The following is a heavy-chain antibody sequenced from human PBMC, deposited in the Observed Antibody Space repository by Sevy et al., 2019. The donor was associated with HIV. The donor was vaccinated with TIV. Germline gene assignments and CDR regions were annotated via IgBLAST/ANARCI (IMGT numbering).Heavy chain of an antibody. Sequence: ASVKVSCKASGYTFTGYYMHWVRQAPGQGLEWMGWITPNSGGTNYAQKFQGRVTMTRYTSISTAYMELSRLRSDDTAVYYCAKERVYCSGGSCKPGGWFDPWGQGTLVTVSS. J-gene: IGHJ5*02. CDR2: ITPNSGGT. V-gene: IGHV1-2*02. D-gene: IGHD2-15*01. CDR1: GYTFTGYY. CDR3: AKERVYCSGGSCKPGGWFDP.